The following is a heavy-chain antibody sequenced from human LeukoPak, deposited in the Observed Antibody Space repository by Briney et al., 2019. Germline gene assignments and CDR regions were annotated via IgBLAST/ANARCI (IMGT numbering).Heavy chain of an antibody. V-gene: IGHV4-38-2*02. CDR2: IYHSGST. Sequence: PSETLSLTCTVSGYSISSGYYWGWIRQPPGKGLEWIGSIYHSGSTYYNPSLKSRVTISVDTSKNQFSLKLSSVTAADTAVYYCARRLYSSSTYNWFDPWGQGTLVAVSS. D-gene: IGHD6-6*01. CDR1: GYSISSGYY. J-gene: IGHJ5*02. CDR3: ARRLYSSSTYNWFDP.